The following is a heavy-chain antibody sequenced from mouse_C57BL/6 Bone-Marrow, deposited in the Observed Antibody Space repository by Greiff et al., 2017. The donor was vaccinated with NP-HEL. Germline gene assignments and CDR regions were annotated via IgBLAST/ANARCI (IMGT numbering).Heavy chain of an antibody. CDR1: GFTFSSYA. V-gene: IGHV5-4*01. Sequence: DVHLVESGGGLVKPGGSLKLSCAASGFTFSSYAMSWVRQTPEKRLEWVATISDGGSYTYYPDNVKGRFTISRDNAKNNLYLQMSHLKSEDTAMYYCARGRGAMDYWGQGTSVTVSS. CDR2: ISDGGSYT. CDR3: ARGRGAMDY. J-gene: IGHJ4*01.